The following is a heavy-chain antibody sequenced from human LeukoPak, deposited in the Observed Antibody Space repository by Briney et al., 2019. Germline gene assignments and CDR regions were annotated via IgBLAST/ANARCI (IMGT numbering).Heavy chain of an antibody. CDR2: INSDGSST. Sequence: GGSLRLSCAASGFTFSSDWMHWVRQAPGKGLVWVSRINSDGSSTRYADSVKGRFTISGDNAKNTLYLQMNSLRAEDTAVYYCARENWGSSFDYWGQGTLVTVSS. CDR1: GFTFSSDW. V-gene: IGHV3-74*01. CDR3: ARENWGSSFDY. J-gene: IGHJ4*02. D-gene: IGHD7-27*01.